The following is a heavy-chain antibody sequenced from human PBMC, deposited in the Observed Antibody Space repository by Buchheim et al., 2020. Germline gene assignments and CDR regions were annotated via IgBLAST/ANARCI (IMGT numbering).Heavy chain of an antibody. CDR1: KYTFTSYY. V-gene: IGHV1-46*01. CDR3: ARENSGSLGFEHYYYMDV. J-gene: IGHJ6*03. Sequence: QVQLVQSGAEVKKPGASVRVSCKASKYTFTSYYMHWVRQAPGQGLEWMGIINPSGGSTSYAQKFQGRVTMTRDTSTSTVYMELSSLRSEDTAVYYCARENSGSLGFEHYYYMDVWGKGTT. D-gene: IGHD1-26*01. CDR2: INPSGGST.